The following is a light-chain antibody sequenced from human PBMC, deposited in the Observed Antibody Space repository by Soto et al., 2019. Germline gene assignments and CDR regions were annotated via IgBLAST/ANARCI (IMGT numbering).Light chain of an antibody. Sequence: EILMTQSPATLSLSPVEIATLSCRASQSVRSNLAWFQQKPGQAPRLLIYGASTKTTGVPDRFSGSGSGTEFTLTISGLQPEDFAVYYCQQYNDWPRTFGQGTKVDIK. V-gene: IGKV3-15*01. CDR3: QQYNDWPRT. J-gene: IGKJ1*01. CDR2: GAS. CDR1: QSVRSN.